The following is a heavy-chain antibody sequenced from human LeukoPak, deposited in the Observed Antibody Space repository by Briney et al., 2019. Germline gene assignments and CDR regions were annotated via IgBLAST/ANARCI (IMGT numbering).Heavy chain of an antibody. CDR1: AFTFSSYS. V-gene: IGHV3-48*04. D-gene: IGHD2-15*01. Sequence: GGFLRLSCAASAFTFSSYSMSWIRQAPGKGLEWVSYISPSDNGIYYADSVEGRFTISRDNAKNSLYLQMNSLRAEDTAVYYCARGKSGYCSGGSCRHYFDYWGQGTLVTVSS. CDR3: ARGKSGYCSGGSCRHYFDY. CDR2: ISPSDNGI. J-gene: IGHJ4*02.